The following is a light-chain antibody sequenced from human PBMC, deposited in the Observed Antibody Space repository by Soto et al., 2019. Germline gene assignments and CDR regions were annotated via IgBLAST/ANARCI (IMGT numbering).Light chain of an antibody. CDR1: NSDVGTYNY. CDR3: SSYTTSSTLV. CDR2: EVS. J-gene: IGLJ2*01. V-gene: IGLV2-14*01. Sequence: QSALTQPASVSGSPGQSITISCTGTNSDVGTYNYVSWYQQHPGKAPQFVVYEVSDRPSGVSDRFSGSKSGNTASLTISGLQAEDEADYYCSSYTTSSTLVFGGGTKLTVL.